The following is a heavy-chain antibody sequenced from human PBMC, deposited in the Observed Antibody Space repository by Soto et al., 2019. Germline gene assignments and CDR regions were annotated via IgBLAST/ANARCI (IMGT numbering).Heavy chain of an antibody. CDR3: ARTRRVGATYSPFDY. CDR2: ISSSSSTV. CDR1: GFTFSSYS. J-gene: IGHJ4*02. V-gene: IGHV3-48*01. D-gene: IGHD1-26*01. Sequence: EVQLVESGGGLVQPGGSLRLSCAGSGFTFSSYSMNWVRQAPGKGLEWVSYISSSSSTVYYADSVKGRFTISRDNAKNSLYHHRHSLGSEDTAVYYCARTRRVGATYSPFDYWGQGTLVTVSS.